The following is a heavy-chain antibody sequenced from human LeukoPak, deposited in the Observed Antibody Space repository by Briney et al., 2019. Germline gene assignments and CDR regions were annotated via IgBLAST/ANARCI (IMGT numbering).Heavy chain of an antibody. CDR2: IDSSGGYM. D-gene: IGHD3-22*01. V-gene: IGHV3-21*01. Sequence: GGSLRLSCEASGFTFNTYSMNWARQAPGKGLEWVSSIDSSGGYMFYADSVKGRFTISRDNAKNSLYLQMNSLRAEDTAVYYCASIYSSGYYYSNYWGQGTLVTVSS. CDR3: ASIYSSGYYYSNY. CDR1: GFTFNTYS. J-gene: IGHJ4*02.